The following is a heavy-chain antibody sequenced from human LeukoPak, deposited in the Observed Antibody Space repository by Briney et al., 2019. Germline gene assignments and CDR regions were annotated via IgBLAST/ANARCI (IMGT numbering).Heavy chain of an antibody. J-gene: IGHJ4*02. D-gene: IGHD2-2*01. CDR3: ATPAGYCSSTSCFSFDY. CDR1: GGTFSSYA. Sequence: ASVKVSCKASGGTFSSYAISWVRQAPGQGLEWMGGIIPIFGTANYAQKFQGRVTITADESTSTAYVELSSLRSEDTAVYYCATPAGYCSSTSCFSFDYWGQGTLVTVSS. V-gene: IGHV1-69*01. CDR2: IIPIFGTA.